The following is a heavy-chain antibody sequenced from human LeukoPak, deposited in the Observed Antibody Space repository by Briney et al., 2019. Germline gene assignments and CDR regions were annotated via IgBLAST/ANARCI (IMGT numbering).Heavy chain of an antibody. Sequence: PGGSLRLSCAASGFTFSSYSMNWVRQAPGKGLEWVSSISSSSSYIYYADSVKGRFTISRDNAKNSLYLQMNSLRAEDTAVYYCARPRYFDWLPEKGNAFDIWGQGTMVTVSS. CDR2: ISSSSSYI. D-gene: IGHD3-9*01. CDR3: ARPRYFDWLPEKGNAFDI. V-gene: IGHV3-21*01. J-gene: IGHJ3*02. CDR1: GFTFSSYS.